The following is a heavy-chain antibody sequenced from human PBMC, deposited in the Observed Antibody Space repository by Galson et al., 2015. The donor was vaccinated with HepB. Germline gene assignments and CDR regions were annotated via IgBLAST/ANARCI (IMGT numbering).Heavy chain of an antibody. CDR1: GFTFSRYS. V-gene: IGHV3-64D*06. J-gene: IGHJ6*02. Sequence: SLRLSCAASGFTFSRYSMHWVRQAPGKGLEYVSAISSNGAYPYYADSVKGRLTISRDNSKNTLYLQMSSLRAEDTAVYYCVKDHSNDILTNYRTYYYGMDVGGQGTTVTVPS. CDR3: VKDHSNDILTNYRTYYYGMDV. D-gene: IGHD3-9*01. CDR2: ISSNGAYP.